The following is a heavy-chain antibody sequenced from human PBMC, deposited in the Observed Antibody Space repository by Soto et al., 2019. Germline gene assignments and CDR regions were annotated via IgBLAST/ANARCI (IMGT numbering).Heavy chain of an antibody. CDR2: IYYSGST. CDR1: GGSISRYY. J-gene: IGHJ5*02. CDR3: ARGLDYYDSSGPGGNWFDP. Sequence: PSETRSRTWTVSGGSISRYYWSWIRQPPGKGLEWIGYIYYSGSTNYNPSLKRRVTISVDTSKNQFSLKLSSVTAADTAVYYCARGLDYYDSSGPGGNWFDPWGQGTLVTVSS. D-gene: IGHD3-22*01. V-gene: IGHV4-59*01.